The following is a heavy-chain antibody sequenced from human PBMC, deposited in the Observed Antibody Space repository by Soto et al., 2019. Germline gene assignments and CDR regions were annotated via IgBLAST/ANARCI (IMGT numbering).Heavy chain of an antibody. V-gene: IGHV3-33*01. J-gene: IGHJ6*02. Sequence: HPGGSLRLSCAASGFTFSSYGMHWVRQAPGKGLEWVAVIWYDGSNKYYADSVKGRFTISRDNSKNTLYLQMNSLRAEDTAVYYCARDVFSGPLSYYYYGMDVWGQGTTVTVSS. CDR1: GFTFSSYG. CDR2: IWYDGSNK. D-gene: IGHD2-15*01. CDR3: ARDVFSGPLSYYYYGMDV.